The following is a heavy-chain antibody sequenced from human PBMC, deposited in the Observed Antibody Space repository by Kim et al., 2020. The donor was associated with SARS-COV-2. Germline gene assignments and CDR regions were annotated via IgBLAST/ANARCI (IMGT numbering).Heavy chain of an antibody. CDR1: GYTFTSYG. Sequence: ASVKVSCKASGYTFTSYGISWVRQAPGQGLEWMGWISAYNGNTNYAQKLQGRVTMTTDTSTSTAYMELRSLRSDDTAVYYCARDLSDYGDYESHLRYFDLWGRGTLVTVSS. CDR3: ARDLSDYGDYESHLRYFDL. CDR2: ISAYNGNT. V-gene: IGHV1-18*01. D-gene: IGHD4-17*01. J-gene: IGHJ2*01.